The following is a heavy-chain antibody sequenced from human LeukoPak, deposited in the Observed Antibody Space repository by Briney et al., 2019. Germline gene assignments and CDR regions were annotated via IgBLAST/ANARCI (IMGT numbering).Heavy chain of an antibody. CDR2: INHSGST. V-gene: IGHV4-31*03. Sequence: SQTLSLTCTVSGSSISSGGYYWSWIRQHPGKGLEWIGEINHSGSTNYNPSLKSRVTISVDTSKNQFSLKLSSVTAADTAVYYCARVGGSVGDYWGQGTLVTVSS. CDR3: ARVGGSVGDY. D-gene: IGHD3-10*01. J-gene: IGHJ4*02. CDR1: GSSISSGGYY.